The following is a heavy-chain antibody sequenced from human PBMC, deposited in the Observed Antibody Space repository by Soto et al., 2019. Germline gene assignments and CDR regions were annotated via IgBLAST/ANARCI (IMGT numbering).Heavy chain of an antibody. Sequence: HLGGSLRLSCAASGFTFSTYSMNWVRQAPGKGLEWVSYMSSSSTIYYADSVKGRFTISRDNAKNTLYLQMNSLRAEDTAVYYCAREAVTLPCYYYYGMDVWGQGTTVTVSS. J-gene: IGHJ6*02. V-gene: IGHV3-48*01. CDR2: MSSSSTI. CDR3: AREAVTLPCYYYYGMDV. CDR1: GFTFSTYS.